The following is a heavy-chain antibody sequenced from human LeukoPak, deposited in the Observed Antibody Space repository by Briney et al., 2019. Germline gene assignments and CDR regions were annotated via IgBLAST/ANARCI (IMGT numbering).Heavy chain of an antibody. D-gene: IGHD3-16*01. CDR3: ARGTGGLGVAFHI. CDR2: ISSSSSYI. J-gene: IGHJ3*02. V-gene: IGHV3-21*01. CDR1: GFTFSSYS. Sequence: GGSLRLSCAASGFTFSSYSMNWVRQAPGKGLEWVSSISSSSSYIYYADSVKGRFTISRDNAKNSLYLQMNSLRAEDTAVYYCARGTGGLGVAFHIWGQGTMVTVSS.